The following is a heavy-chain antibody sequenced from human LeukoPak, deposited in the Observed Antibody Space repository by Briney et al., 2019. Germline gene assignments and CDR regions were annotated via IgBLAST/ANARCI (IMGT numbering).Heavy chain of an antibody. CDR1: GFTFSSYS. J-gene: IGHJ5*02. CDR2: ISSSSSYI. Sequence: GGSLRLSCAASGFTFSSYSMNWVRQAPGKGLEWVSSISSSSSYIYYADSVKGRFTISRDNAKNSLYLLMNSLRAEDTAVYYCAREVGATRGYNWFDPWGQGTLVTVSS. CDR3: AREVGATRGYNWFDP. V-gene: IGHV3-21*01. D-gene: IGHD1-26*01.